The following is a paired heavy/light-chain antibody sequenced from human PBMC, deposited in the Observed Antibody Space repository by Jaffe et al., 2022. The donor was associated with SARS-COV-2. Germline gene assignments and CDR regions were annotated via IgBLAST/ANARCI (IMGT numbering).Heavy chain of an antibody. D-gene: IGHD2-2*02. V-gene: IGHV3-74*01. CDR1: GFTFSSYW. CDR2: INKDGSGP. CDR3: ARVVVVPGAIFEPLDC. Sequence: EVHLVESGGGLVQPGGSLRLSCAASGFTFSSYWMHWVRQAPGKGLEWVSRINKDGSGPGYADSVKGRFTISRDNAKNTVDLQMNSLRAEDTAVYYCARVVVVPGAIFEPLDCWGQGTLVTVSS. J-gene: IGHJ4*02.
Light chain of an antibody. V-gene: IGKV3-20*01. CDR1: QSVISNY. J-gene: IGKJ4*01. CDR3: QQYGRSLA. Sequence: EIVLTQSPGTLSLSPGERATLSCRASQSVISNYLAWYQQKPGQAPRLLIYGASTRATGIPDRFSGSGSGTDFTLTISRLEPEDFAVYYCQQYGRSLAFGGGTKVEIK. CDR2: GAS.